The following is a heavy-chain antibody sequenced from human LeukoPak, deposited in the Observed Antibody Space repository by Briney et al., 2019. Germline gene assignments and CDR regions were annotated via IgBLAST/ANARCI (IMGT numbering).Heavy chain of an antibody. CDR3: ARLGGSIYYYYMDV. D-gene: IGHD3-10*01. Sequence: ASVKVSFKASGYSFTSYAMNCVRQAPGQGLEWTGWINANTGNPTYAQGFTGRFVFSLDTSVSTAYLQISSLKAEDTAVYYCARLGGSIYYYYMDVWGKGTTVTVSS. CDR2: INANTGNP. J-gene: IGHJ6*03. V-gene: IGHV7-4-1*02. CDR1: GYSFTSYA.